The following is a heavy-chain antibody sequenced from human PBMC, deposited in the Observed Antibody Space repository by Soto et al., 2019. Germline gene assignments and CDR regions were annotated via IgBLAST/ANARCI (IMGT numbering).Heavy chain of an antibody. J-gene: IGHJ4*02. D-gene: IGHD2-21*02. V-gene: IGHV1-3*01. CDR2: INAGNGNT. CDR3: ARSIVVVTAIDY. CDR1: GYTFTSYS. Sequence: ASVTVSCTASGYTFTSYSMHWVRQAPGQRLEWMGWINAGNGNTKYSQKFQGRVTITRDTSASTAYMELSSLRSEDTAVYYCARSIVVVTAIDYWGQGTLVTVSS.